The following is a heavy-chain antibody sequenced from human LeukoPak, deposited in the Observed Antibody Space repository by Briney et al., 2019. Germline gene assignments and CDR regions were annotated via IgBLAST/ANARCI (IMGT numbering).Heavy chain of an antibody. CDR1: GGTFSNYT. CDR2: IIPIFGTA. Sequence: GASVKVSCKASGGTFSNYTISWVRQAPGQGLEWMGEIIPIFGTANYAQKFQGRVTITADESTSTAYMELSSLRFEDTAVYYCARGAPDIYYYSYMDVWGKGTTVTISS. V-gene: IGHV1-69*13. CDR3: ARGAPDIYYYSYMDV. J-gene: IGHJ6*03.